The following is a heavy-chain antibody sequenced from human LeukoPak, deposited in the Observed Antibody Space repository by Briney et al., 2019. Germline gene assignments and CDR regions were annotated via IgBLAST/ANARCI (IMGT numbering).Heavy chain of an antibody. CDR2: IKQDGSAN. V-gene: IGHV3-7*01. CDR1: GFTISSHW. CDR3: AKWKYDSGTGWHYFNC. J-gene: IGHJ4*02. Sequence: PGGSLRLSCVASGFTISSHWMGWVRQAPGKGLEWVANIKQDGSANSYMESAKGRFTISRDNAKNSMYLQMNSLRAEDTALYYCAKWKYDSGTGWHYFNCWGQGALVTVSS. D-gene: IGHD3-16*01.